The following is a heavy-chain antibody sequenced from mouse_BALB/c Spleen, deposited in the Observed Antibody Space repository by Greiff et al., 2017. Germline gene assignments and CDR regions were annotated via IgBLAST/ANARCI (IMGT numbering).Heavy chain of an antibody. CDR2: IRSKSNNYAT. CDR3: VRGTTAYAMDY. V-gene: IGHV10-3*03. CDR1: GFTFNTYA. J-gene: IGHJ4*01. D-gene: IGHD1-2*01. Sequence: EVQRVESGGGLVQPKGSLKLSCAASGFTFNTYAMHWVCQAPGKGLEWVARIRSKSNNYATYYADSVKDRFTISRDDSQSMLYLQMNNLKTEDTAMYYCVRGTTAYAMDYWGQGTSVTVSS.